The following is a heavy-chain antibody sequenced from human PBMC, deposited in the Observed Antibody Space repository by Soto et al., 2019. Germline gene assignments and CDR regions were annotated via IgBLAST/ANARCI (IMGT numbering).Heavy chain of an antibody. V-gene: IGHV3-23*01. D-gene: IGHD3-22*01. CDR3: AKDGTITMIVVVITFFDY. CDR2: ISGSGGST. CDR1: GFTFSSYA. Sequence: EVQRLESGGGLVQPGGSLRLSCAASGFTFSSYAMSWVRQAPGKGLEGVSAISGSGGSTYYADAVKGRFTISSDNSKNTLYLQMNSLRAEDTAVYYCAKDGTITMIVVVITFFDYWCQGTLVTVSS. J-gene: IGHJ4*02.